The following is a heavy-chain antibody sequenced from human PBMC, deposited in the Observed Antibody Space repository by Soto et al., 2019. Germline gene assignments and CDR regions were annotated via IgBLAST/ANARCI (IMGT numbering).Heavy chain of an antibody. J-gene: IGHJ4*02. CDR1: GFTFSDHY. CDR3: ARFSGSYTRGLDY. V-gene: IGHV3-72*01. CDR2: SRNKANSYST. D-gene: IGHD1-26*01. Sequence: EVQLVESGGGLVQPGGSLRLSCAASGFTFSDHYMHWVRQAPGKGLEWVGRSRNKANSYSTEYAASVKGRFTISRDESKSSLYLQMNSLKAEDTAVYYCARFSGSYTRGLDYWGQGTLVTVSS.